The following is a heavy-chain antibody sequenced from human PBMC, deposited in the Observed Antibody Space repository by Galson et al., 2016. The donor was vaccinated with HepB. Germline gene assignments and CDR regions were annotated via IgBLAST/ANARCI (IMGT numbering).Heavy chain of an antibody. D-gene: IGHD3-10*01. J-gene: IGHJ4*02. V-gene: IGHV4-59*02. Sequence: SETLSLTCSVSGGSVKYFYWSWVRQPPGKTLEWIGHTYYTGDTRYNPSLSRRVSISLDTSKNEVSLQLTSATAADTAVYYCARDIGEGYYGYGVLDFWGPGALVTVPS. CDR2: TYYTGDT. CDR1: GGSVKYFY. CDR3: ARDIGEGYYGYGVLDF.